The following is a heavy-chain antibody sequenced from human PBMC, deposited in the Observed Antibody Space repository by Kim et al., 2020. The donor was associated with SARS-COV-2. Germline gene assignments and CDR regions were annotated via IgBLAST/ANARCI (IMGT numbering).Heavy chain of an antibody. J-gene: IGHJ4*02. D-gene: IGHD3-10*01. CDR2: IYYSGST. Sequence: SETLSLTCTVSGGSISSYYWSWIRQPPGKGLEWIGYIYYSGSTNYNPSTKSRVTISVDTSKNQFSLKLSSVTAADTAVYYCARGRWFRELSLDYWGQGTLVTVSS. CDR1: GGSISSYY. CDR3: ARGRWFRELSLDY. V-gene: IGHV4-59*13.